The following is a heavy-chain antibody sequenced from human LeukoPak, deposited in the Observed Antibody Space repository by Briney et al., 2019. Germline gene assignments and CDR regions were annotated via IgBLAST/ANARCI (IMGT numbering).Heavy chain of an antibody. J-gene: IGHJ4*02. V-gene: IGHV1-69-2*01. CDR1: GYTFTDYY. Sequence: ASVKVSCKVSGYTFTDYYMHWVQQAPGKGLEWMGLVDPEDGETIYAEKFQGRVTITADTSTDTAYMELSSLRSEDTAVYYCATGPNWGFAFWGQGTLVTVSS. CDR3: ATGPNWGFAF. CDR2: VDPEDGET. D-gene: IGHD7-27*01.